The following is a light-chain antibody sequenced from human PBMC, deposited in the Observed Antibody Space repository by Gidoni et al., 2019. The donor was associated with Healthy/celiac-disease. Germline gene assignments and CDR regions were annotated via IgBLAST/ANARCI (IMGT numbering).Light chain of an antibody. CDR2: AAS. Sequence: DIQMTQSPSSLSASVGDRVTITCRASQSIRSYLNWYQQKPGKAPKLLIYAASSLQSGVPSRFSGSGSGTDLTLTISSLQPEDFATYYCQQSYSTPPTFGQGTKVEIK. V-gene: IGKV1-39*01. J-gene: IGKJ1*01. CDR1: QSIRSY. CDR3: QQSYSTPPT.